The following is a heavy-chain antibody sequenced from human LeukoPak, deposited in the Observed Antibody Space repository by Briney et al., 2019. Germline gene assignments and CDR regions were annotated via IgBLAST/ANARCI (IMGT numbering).Heavy chain of an antibody. CDR1: GGTFSSYA. V-gene: IGHV1-69*01. CDR2: IIPIFGTA. J-gene: IGHJ3*02. Sequence: FKVSSKASGGTFSSYAISWVLQAPGQGREWMGGIIPIFGTANYAQKFQGRVTITADESTSTAYMELSSLRSEDTAVYYCASFATADAFDIWGQGTMVTVSS. D-gene: IGHD1-26*01. CDR3: ASFATADAFDI.